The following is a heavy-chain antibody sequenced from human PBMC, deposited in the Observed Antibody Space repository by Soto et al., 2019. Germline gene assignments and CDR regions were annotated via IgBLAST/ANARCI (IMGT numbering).Heavy chain of an antibody. CDR1: GGTFYTYT. CDR2: ITPIYPTT. CDR3: ARIPRYSFPTSDDLDS. Sequence: SVKVSCKASGGTFYTYTFSWVRQAPGQGLEWMGSITPIYPTTNYAERFQGRLTITADGSTHTAYMDLTSLTSEDTAAYYCARIPRYSFPTSDDLDSWGQGTLVTVSS. D-gene: IGHD5-18*01. J-gene: IGHJ4*02. V-gene: IGHV1-69*13.